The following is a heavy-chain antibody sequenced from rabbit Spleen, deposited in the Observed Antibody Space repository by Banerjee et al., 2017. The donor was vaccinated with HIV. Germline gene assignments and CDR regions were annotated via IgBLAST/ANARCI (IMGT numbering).Heavy chain of an antibody. J-gene: IGHJ4*01. V-gene: IGHV1S45*01. CDR3: ARGAINSAITYFNL. CDR1: GFSFSSSYW. CDR2: IYAGSGGST. D-gene: IGHD1-1*01. Sequence: EESGGDLVQPEGSLTLTCTASGFSFSSSYWICWVRQAPGKGLEWIACIYAGSGGSTYYASWAKGRFTITKTSSTTVTLQMTSLTVADTATYFCARGAINSAITYFNLWGPGTLVTVS.